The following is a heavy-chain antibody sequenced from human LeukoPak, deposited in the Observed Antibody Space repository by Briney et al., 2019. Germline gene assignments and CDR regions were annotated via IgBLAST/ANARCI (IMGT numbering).Heavy chain of an antibody. CDR1: GYTFTSYS. J-gene: IGHJ4*02. V-gene: IGHV1-3*01. CDR2: INAGNGNT. D-gene: IGHD5-12*01. Sequence: ASVTVSCKPSGYTFTSYSMHWVRQAPGHRLEWMGWINAGNGNTKYSQKFQGRVTITRDTSASTAYMELSSLRSEDTAVYYCARGSISGVATIELDFDYWGQGTLVTVSS. CDR3: ARGSISGVATIELDFDY.